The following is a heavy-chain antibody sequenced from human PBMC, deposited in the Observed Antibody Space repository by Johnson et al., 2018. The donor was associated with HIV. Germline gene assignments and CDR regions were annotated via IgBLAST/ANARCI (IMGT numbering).Heavy chain of an antibody. D-gene: IGHD1-26*01. V-gene: IGHV3-23*04. Sequence: LVESGGGLVQPGGSLRLSCAASGFTFSSYAMSWVRQAPGKGLEWVSAISGRGGSTYYADSVKGLFTIPRDNSKNTLYLQMNSLRAEDTAVYYCAKIKSWELLGAFDIWGQGTMVTVSS. CDR2: ISGRGGST. CDR3: AKIKSWELLGAFDI. CDR1: GFTFSSYA. J-gene: IGHJ3*02.